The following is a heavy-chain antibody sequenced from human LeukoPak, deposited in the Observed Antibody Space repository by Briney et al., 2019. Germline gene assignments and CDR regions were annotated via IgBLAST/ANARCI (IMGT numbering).Heavy chain of an antibody. CDR3: ATDVTTATPKAFSY. CDR1: GSTLTELS. CDR2: FDPEDGET. Sequence: ASVKVSCKVSGSTLTELSIQWLRQAPGKGLEWMGGFDPEDGETIYAQKFQGRVTMTEDTSTDTAYMELSSLRSEDTAVCYCATDVTTATPKAFSYWGQGTLVTVSS. D-gene: IGHD2-21*02. J-gene: IGHJ4*02. V-gene: IGHV1-24*01.